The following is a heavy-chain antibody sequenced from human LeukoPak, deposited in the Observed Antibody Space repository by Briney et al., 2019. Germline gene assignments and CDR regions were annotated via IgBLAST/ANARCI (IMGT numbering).Heavy chain of an antibody. CDR2: ISSSGHYI. D-gene: IGHD6-19*01. Sequence: GGSLRLSCASSGFTFTAYSMNWVRQAPGRGLEWISFISSSGHYIYYADSLKGRFTISRDNANSSLYLQISTLKAEDTAVYYCTRQWLRVMAVWSKGTTVTVSS. V-gene: IGHV3-21*01. CDR3: TRQWLRVMAV. J-gene: IGHJ6*04. CDR1: GFTFTAYS.